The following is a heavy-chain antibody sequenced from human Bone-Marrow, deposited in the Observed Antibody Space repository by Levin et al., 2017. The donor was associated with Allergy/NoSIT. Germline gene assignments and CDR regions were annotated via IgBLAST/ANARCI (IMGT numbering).Heavy chain of an antibody. Sequence: ASVKVSCKASGYTFTDYYMNWVRQAPGQGLEWMGWINPNSGGTNYAQKFQGRVTMTRDTSISTASMELSGLRSDDTAVYSCARDTDYYDRAFDTWGQGTMVTVSS. J-gene: IGHJ3*02. CDR1: GYTFTDYY. D-gene: IGHD3-22*01. V-gene: IGHV1-2*02. CDR3: ARDTDYYDRAFDT. CDR2: INPNSGGT.